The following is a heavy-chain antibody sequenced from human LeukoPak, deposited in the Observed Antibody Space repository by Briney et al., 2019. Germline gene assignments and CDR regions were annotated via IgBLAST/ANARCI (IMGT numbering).Heavy chain of an antibody. CDR3: ARQGYSGHSQGAADY. CDR1: GYTFTSYD. Sequence: ASVKVSCTASGYTFTSYDINWVRQATGQGLEWMGWMNPNSGNTGYAQKFQGRVTMTTDTSTSTAHMELRSLRSDDTAVYYCARQGYSGHSQGAADYWGQGTLVTVSS. CDR2: MNPNSGNT. V-gene: IGHV1-8*01. D-gene: IGHD4-23*01. J-gene: IGHJ4*02.